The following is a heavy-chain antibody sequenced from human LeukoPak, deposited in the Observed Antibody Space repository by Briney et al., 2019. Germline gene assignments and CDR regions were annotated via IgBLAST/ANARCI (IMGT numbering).Heavy chain of an antibody. Sequence: PGGSLGLSCAASGFTFSSYAMSWVRQAPGKGLEWVSAISGSGNSTYYADSVKGRFTISRDNSKNTLYLQMNSLRAEDTAVYYCAKARTGNTHYFDYWGQGTLVTVSS. D-gene: IGHD3/OR15-3a*01. CDR2: ISGSGNST. J-gene: IGHJ4*02. CDR3: AKARTGNTHYFDY. CDR1: GFTFSSYA. V-gene: IGHV3-23*01.